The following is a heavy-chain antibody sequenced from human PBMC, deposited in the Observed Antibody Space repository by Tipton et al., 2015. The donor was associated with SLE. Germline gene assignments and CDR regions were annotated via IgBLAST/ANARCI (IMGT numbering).Heavy chain of an antibody. J-gene: IGHJ4*02. CDR2: IKQDGSEK. CDR3: ARRGLSGSIDY. Sequence: GSLRLSCAASGFSISIYWMSWVRQGPGKGLEWVANIKQDGSEKNYVDSVEGRFTISKDNARNSLYLQMNSLRVEDTAVYYCARRGLSGSIDYWGQGTLVTVSS. D-gene: IGHD3-10*01. CDR1: GFSISIYW. V-gene: IGHV3-7*01.